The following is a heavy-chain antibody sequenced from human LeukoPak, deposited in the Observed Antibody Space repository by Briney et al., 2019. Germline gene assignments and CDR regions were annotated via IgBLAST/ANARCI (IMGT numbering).Heavy chain of an antibody. CDR3: TRDRWGGGYISRGMDV. Sequence: PGGSLRLSCTASEFTFGDYATSWVRQAPGKGLEWLGFIRSKDNDGTTDYAASVKGRFIISRDDSKSVAYLEMNDLKIEDTAVYYCTRDRWGGGYISRGMDVWGKGTTVTISS. CDR2: IRSKDNDGTT. D-gene: IGHD5-12*01. V-gene: IGHV3-49*04. J-gene: IGHJ6*04. CDR1: EFTFGDYA.